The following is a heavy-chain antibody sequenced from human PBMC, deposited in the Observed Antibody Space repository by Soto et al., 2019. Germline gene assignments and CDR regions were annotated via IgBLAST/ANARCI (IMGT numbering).Heavy chain of an antibody. J-gene: IGHJ5*02. V-gene: IGHV1-69*12. D-gene: IGHD3-3*02. Sequence: QVQLVQSGAEVKKPGSSVTVSCKASGGTFSSYAISWVRQAPGQGLEWMGGIIPIFGTANYAQKFQGRVTITADESTSTAYMELSSLRSEDTAVYYCAIENGPIFVSPPPIWFDPWGQGTLVTVSS. CDR2: IIPIFGTA. CDR3: AIENGPIFVSPPPIWFDP. CDR1: GGTFSSYA.